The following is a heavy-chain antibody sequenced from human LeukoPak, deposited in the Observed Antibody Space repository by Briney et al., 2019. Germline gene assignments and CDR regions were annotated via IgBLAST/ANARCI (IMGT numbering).Heavy chain of an antibody. Sequence: GGSLRLSCAASGFAVSSNYLTWVRQAPGKGLEWVSVIYSGGSTYYADSVKGRFTISRDNSKNTLYLQMNSLRAEDTAVYYCAKQPNIYYYDSSNIGGYMDVWGKGTTVTVSS. V-gene: IGHV3-53*01. D-gene: IGHD3-22*01. J-gene: IGHJ6*03. CDR1: GFAVSSNY. CDR2: IYSGGST. CDR3: AKQPNIYYYDSSNIGGYMDV.